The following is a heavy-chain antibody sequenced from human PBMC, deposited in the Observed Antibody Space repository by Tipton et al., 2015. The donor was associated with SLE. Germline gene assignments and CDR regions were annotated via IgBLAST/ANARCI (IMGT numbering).Heavy chain of an antibody. CDR3: ARWAGPTVNFDY. CDR1: GDSISSYY. Sequence: TLSLTCTVSGDSISSYYWSWIRQPPGKGLEWIGYIYYSGSTNYNPSLKSRVTISVDTSKNQFSLKLSSVTAADTAVYYCARWAGPTVNFDYWGQGTLVTVPS. D-gene: IGHD4-11*01. CDR2: IYYSGST. J-gene: IGHJ4*02. V-gene: IGHV4-59*01.